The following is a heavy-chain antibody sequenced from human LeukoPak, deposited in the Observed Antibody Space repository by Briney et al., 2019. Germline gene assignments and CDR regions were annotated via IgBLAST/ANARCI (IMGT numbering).Heavy chain of an antibody. V-gene: IGHV3-7*05. D-gene: IGHD2-15*01. CDR3: ARDLIGEDSPIGWGYCSGGSCSWFDP. J-gene: IGHJ5*02. Sequence: GGSLRLSCAASGFTFSSYWMSWVRQAPGKGLEWVADIKQDGSEKYYVDSVKGRFTISRDNAKNSLYLQMNSLRAEDTAVYYCARDLIGEDSPIGWGYCSGGSCSWFDPWGQGTLVTVSS. CDR2: IKQDGSEK. CDR1: GFTFSSYW.